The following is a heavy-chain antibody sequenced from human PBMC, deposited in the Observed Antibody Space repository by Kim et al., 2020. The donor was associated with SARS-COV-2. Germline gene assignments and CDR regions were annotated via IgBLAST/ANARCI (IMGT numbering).Heavy chain of an antibody. Sequence: NYNPSLASRVTMSVDTSQNQFSLKLRSMTAADTAVYYCARVVAVAPRYFDYWGQGILVTVSS. V-gene: IGHV4-4*07. D-gene: IGHD6-19*01. CDR3: ARVVAVAPRYFDY. J-gene: IGHJ4*02.